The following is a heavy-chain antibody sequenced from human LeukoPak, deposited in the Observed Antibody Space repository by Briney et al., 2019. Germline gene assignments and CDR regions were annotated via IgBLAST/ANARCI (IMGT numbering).Heavy chain of an antibody. CDR3: ARDLRAYDFWSGSRPELSYYFDY. CDR2: IYYSGST. CDR1: GGSISSSSYC. V-gene: IGHV4-39*07. Sequence: SETLSLTCTVSGGSISSSSYCWGWIRQPPGKGLEWIGSIYYSGSTYYNPSLKSRVTISVDTSKNQFSLKLSSVTAADTAVYYCARDLRAYDFWSGSRPELSYYFDYWGQGTLVTVSS. D-gene: IGHD3-3*01. J-gene: IGHJ4*02.